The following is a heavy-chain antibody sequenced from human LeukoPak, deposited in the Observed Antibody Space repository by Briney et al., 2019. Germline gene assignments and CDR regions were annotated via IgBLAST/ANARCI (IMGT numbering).Heavy chain of an antibody. CDR2: ISSSGSTI. CDR3: ARDSRSGSYRRQHYYYYYGMDV. V-gene: IGHV3-11*01. D-gene: IGHD3-10*01. CDR1: GFTFSDYY. J-gene: IGHJ6*02. Sequence: GGSLRLSCAASGFTFSDYYMSWIRQAPGKGLEWVSYISSSGSTIYYADSVKGRFTISRDNAKNSLYLQMNSLRAEDTAVYYCARDSRSGSYRRQHYYYYYGMDVWGQGTTVTVSS.